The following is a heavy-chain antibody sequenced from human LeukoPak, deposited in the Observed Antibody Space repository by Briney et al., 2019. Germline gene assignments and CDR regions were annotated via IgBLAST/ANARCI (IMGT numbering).Heavy chain of an antibody. Sequence: GGSLRLSCAASGFTFSSYEMNWVRQAQGKGLEWVSYISSSGSTIYYADPVKGRFTISRDNAKNSLYLQMNSLRAEDTAVYYCASFAAYGYSYRYYFDYWGQGTLVTVSS. CDR2: ISSSGSTI. CDR1: GFTFSSYE. V-gene: IGHV3-48*03. CDR3: ASFAAYGYSYRYYFDY. J-gene: IGHJ4*02. D-gene: IGHD5-18*01.